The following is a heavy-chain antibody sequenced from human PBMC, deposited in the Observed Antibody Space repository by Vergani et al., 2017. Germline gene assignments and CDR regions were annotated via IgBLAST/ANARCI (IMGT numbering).Heavy chain of an antibody. J-gene: IGHJ4*02. CDR3: ARVWQQLVPDY. Sequence: QVQLQESGPGLVKPSETLSLTCTVSGYSISSGYYWGWIRQPPGKGLERIGSIYHSGSTYYNPSLKSRVTISVDTSKNQFSLKLSSVTAADTAVYYCARVWQQLVPDYWGQGTLVTVSS. CDR2: IYHSGST. CDR1: GYSISSGYY. V-gene: IGHV4-38-2*02. D-gene: IGHD6-13*01.